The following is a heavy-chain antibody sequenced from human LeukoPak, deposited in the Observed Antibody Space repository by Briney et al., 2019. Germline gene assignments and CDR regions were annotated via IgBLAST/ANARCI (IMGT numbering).Heavy chain of an antibody. CDR1: GFTFDTFA. CDR2: IGNTET. D-gene: IGHD7-27*01. CDR3: ARDGQAFNSNWDYFEY. V-gene: IGHV3-23*01. Sequence: GESLRLSCVASGFTFDTFAMSWVRQAPGKGLEWVSGIGNTETYYADSAKGRFTISRDNSKSTIYLHMNNLRAEDTALYYCARDGQAFNSNWDYFEYWGQGTPVTVSS. J-gene: IGHJ4*02.